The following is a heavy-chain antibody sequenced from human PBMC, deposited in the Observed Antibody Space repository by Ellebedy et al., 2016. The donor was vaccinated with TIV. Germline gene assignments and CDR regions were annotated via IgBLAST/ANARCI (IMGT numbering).Heavy chain of an antibody. CDR2: IGTAGDR. V-gene: IGHV3-13*01. CDR3: ARVRFGDTAVDY. CDR1: GFTFSSYD. J-gene: IGHJ4*03. Sequence: GGSLRLSCAASGFTFSSYDMHWVRQGTGKGLEWVSAIGTAGDRYSPGSVKGRFTISRENAKNSWYLHITRLRAEDTAVYYCARVRFGDTAVDYWGQGTLVTVSS. D-gene: IGHD2-21*01.